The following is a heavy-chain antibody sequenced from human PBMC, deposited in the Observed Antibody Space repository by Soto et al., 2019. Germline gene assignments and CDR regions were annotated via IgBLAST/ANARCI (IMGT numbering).Heavy chain of an antibody. CDR3: ARDTGYTFGSLNY. CDR1: GYTVTDYA. Sequence: HVELVQSGADVKKPGASVTISCKASGYTVTDYALHWVRQAPGQRLEWMGWMNAGVGNTLYSQKFQGRITITRDTSATTAHMELNSLKSEDTAIYYCARDTGYTFGSLNYWGQGTLVTVSS. V-gene: IGHV1-3*01. CDR2: MNAGVGNT. J-gene: IGHJ4*02. D-gene: IGHD5-18*01.